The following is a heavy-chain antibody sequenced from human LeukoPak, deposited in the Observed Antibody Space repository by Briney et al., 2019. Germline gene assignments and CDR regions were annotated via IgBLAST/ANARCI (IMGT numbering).Heavy chain of an antibody. J-gene: IGHJ5*02. CDR3: ARDNSVGDNAWWFDP. D-gene: IGHD1-26*01. V-gene: IGHV1-69*06. CDR2: IIPIFGTA. CDR1: GGTFTSYA. Sequence: ASGKVSCKASGGTFTSYAISWVRQAPGQGLEWMGGIIPIFGTANYAQKFQGGVTITADKSTSTAYTELSSLRSEDTAIYYCARDNSVGDNAWWFDPWGQGNLVTVSS.